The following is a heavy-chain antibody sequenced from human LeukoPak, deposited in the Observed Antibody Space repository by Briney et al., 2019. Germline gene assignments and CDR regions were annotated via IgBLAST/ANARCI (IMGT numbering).Heavy chain of an antibody. D-gene: IGHD4/OR15-4a*01. CDR1: GFTFSNYW. CDR3: ARGDGADAFDI. CDR2: IKQDGSQK. V-gene: IGHV3-7*01. J-gene: IGHJ3*02. Sequence: PGGSLRLSCAASGFTFSNYWMSWVRQAPGKGLEWVANIKQDGSQKYYLDSVKGRFNISRDNFKNTLYLQMNSLRAEDTAVYYCARGDGADAFDIWGQGTMVTVSS.